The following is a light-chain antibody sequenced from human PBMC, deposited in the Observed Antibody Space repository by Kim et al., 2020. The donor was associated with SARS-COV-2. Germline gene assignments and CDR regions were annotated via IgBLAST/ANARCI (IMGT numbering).Light chain of an antibody. CDR3: LQYYSHPRT. Sequence: GDRVTITCQASQDISNDLDWYQQKPGKAPHLLIYDASSLESGVPSRFSGSGSGTEFTFTISSLQPEDIATYYCLQYYSHPRTFGQGTRLEIK. CDR1: QDISND. CDR2: DAS. J-gene: IGKJ5*01. V-gene: IGKV1-33*01.